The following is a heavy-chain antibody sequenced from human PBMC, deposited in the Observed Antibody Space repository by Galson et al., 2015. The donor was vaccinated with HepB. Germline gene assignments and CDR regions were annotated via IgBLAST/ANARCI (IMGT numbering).Heavy chain of an antibody. V-gene: IGHV3-7*03. J-gene: IGHJ4*02. CDR2: IKQDGSEQ. Sequence: SLRLSCAASGFTFSSHWMSWVRQVPGEGLEWVAHIKQDGSEQYYVDSVKGRFTISRDNDKNSLYLQMNSLRAEDTAVYYCARAPGRGRFDYWGQGILVTVSS. CDR1: GFTFSSHW. CDR3: ARAPGRGRFDY. D-gene: IGHD3-10*01.